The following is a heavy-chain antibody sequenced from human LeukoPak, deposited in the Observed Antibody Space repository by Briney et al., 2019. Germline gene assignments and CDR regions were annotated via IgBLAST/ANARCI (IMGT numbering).Heavy chain of an antibody. CDR3: AKGLYYFDS. J-gene: IGHJ4*02. Sequence: GGSLRLSCAASGFTFTSNAMTWVRQAPGKGLEWVSGISASGISTDYADSVKGRLTMSRDNSKNTLYLQMNGLRAEDTAVYFCAKGLYYFDSWGQGTLVTVSS. V-gene: IGHV3-23*01. CDR2: ISASGIST. CDR1: GFTFTSNA.